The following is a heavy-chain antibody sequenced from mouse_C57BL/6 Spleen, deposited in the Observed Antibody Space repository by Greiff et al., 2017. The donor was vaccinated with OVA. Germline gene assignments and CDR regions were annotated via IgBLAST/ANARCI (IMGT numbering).Heavy chain of an antibody. J-gene: IGHJ2*01. CDR2: IYPRSGNT. D-gene: IGHD1-2*01. CDR3: AREENYGPYYFDY. Sequence: QVQLKESGAELARPGASVKLSCKASGYTFTSYGISWVKQRTGQGLEWIGEIYPRSGNTYYNEKFKGKATLTADKSSSTAYMELRSLTSEDSAVYFCAREENYGPYYFDYWGQGTTLTVSS. V-gene: IGHV1-81*01. CDR1: GYTFTSYG.